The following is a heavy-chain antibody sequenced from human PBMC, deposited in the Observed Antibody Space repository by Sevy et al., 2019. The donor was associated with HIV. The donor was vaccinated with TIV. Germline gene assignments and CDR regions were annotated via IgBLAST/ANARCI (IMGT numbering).Heavy chain of an antibody. CDR2: MNPNRGNT. D-gene: IGHD5-12*01. CDR1: GYTFTSYD. CDR3: ARGGGSGYDYYD. V-gene: IGHV1-8*01. J-gene: IGHJ4*02. Sequence: ASVKVSCKASGYTFTSYDINWVRQATGQGLEWMGWMNPNRGNTGYAQKFQGRVTMTRNTSISTAYMQLSSLRSEDTAVYYCARGGGSGYDYYDWGQGTLVTVSS.